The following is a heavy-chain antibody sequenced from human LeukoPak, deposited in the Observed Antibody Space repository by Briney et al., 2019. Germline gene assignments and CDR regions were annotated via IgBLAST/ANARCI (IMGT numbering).Heavy chain of an antibody. D-gene: IGHD3-22*01. CDR1: GFTFSSYS. Sequence: GGSLRLSCAASGFTFSSYSMNWVRQAPGKGLEWVSSISSSSSYIYYADSVKGRFTISRDNAKNSLYLQMNSLRAEDTAVYYCARDWEGFYDSSGYKYYFDYWGQGTLVTVSS. J-gene: IGHJ4*02. V-gene: IGHV3-21*01. CDR3: ARDWEGFYDSSGYKYYFDY. CDR2: ISSSSSYI.